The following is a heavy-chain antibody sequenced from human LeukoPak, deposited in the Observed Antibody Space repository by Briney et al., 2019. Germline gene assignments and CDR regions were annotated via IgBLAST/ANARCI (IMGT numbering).Heavy chain of an antibody. J-gene: IGHJ1*01. CDR3: AKPAYAVRH. CDR2: ISGSGVNP. V-gene: IGHV3-23*01. Sequence: GGSLRLSCAASGFTFSSYPTSWVRQAPGKGLEWVSAISGSGVNPYYADSVKGRFTISRDNSKNTLYLQMNSLRVEDPAVYYCAKPAYAVRHWGQGTLVTVSS. D-gene: IGHD4-17*01. CDR1: GFTFSSYP.